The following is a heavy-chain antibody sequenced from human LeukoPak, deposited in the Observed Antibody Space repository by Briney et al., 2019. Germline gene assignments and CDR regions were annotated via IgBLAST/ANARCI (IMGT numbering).Heavy chain of an antibody. J-gene: IGHJ3*02. CDR1: RLTFRSHA. Sequence: PGGPLELSCEPSRLTFRSHAMNGAPQAPGKGLEGVQVIWYDGSNKYYADSVRGRFTISRDNFKNTLYLQMNSLRAEDTAVYYCARGAQVGATDAFDIWGQGTLVTVSS. CDR2: IWYDGSNK. D-gene: IGHD1-26*01. CDR3: ARGAQVGATDAFDI. V-gene: IGHV3-33*01.